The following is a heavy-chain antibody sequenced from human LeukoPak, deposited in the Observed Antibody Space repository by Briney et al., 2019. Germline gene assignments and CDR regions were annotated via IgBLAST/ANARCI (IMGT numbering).Heavy chain of an antibody. Sequence: ASVKVSCKASGYTLTSYDINWVRQATGQGLEWMGWMNPNSGNTGYAQKFQGRVTITRNTSISTAYMELSSLRSEDTAVYYCARGPPYYDFWSGYYMDVWGKGTTVTVSS. CDR2: MNPNSGNT. CDR1: GYTLTSYD. V-gene: IGHV1-8*03. CDR3: ARGPPYYDFWSGYYMDV. D-gene: IGHD3-3*01. J-gene: IGHJ6*03.